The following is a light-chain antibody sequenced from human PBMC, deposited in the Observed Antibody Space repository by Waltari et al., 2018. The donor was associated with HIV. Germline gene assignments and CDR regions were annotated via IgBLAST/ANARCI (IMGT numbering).Light chain of an antibody. J-gene: IGLJ2*01. CDR1: QLGAQF. CDR2: QDS. Sequence: YELTQPTPVSVPPRQTLCIICIGVQLGAQFVCWYQQRPGSPPVLVMYQDSKRPSGIPERFSGSNSGNTATLTITGTQSMDEADYYCQAWDRSVVFGGGTKLTVL. V-gene: IGLV3-1*01. CDR3: QAWDRSVV.